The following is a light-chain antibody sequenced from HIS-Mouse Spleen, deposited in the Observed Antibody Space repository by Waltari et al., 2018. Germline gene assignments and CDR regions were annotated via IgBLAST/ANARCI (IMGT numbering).Light chain of an antibody. CDR1: SSNIGSNY. J-gene: IGLJ3*02. V-gene: IGLV1-47*01. CDR2: GNN. Sequence: QSVLTQPPSASGTPGQRVTISCSGSSSNIGSNYVYWYQQLPGTAPKLLIYGNNQRPSGAPDRFSGSKSGTSASLAISGLRSEDEADYYCAAWDDSLSGPVFGGGTKLTVL. CDR3: AAWDDSLSGPV.